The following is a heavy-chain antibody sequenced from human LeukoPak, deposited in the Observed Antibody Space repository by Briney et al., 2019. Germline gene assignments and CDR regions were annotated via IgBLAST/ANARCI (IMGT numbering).Heavy chain of an antibody. CDR1: GFTFSSYG. CDR3: AKVRYPYCSSTSCYGLDY. V-gene: IGHV3-30*18. D-gene: IGHD2-2*01. CDR2: ISYDGSNK. Sequence: GGSLRLSCAASGFTFSSYGMHWVRQAPGKGLEWVAVISYDGSNKYYADSMKGRFTISRDNSKNTLYLQMNSLRAEDTAVYYCAKVRYPYCSSTSCYGLDYWGQGTLVTVSS. J-gene: IGHJ4*02.